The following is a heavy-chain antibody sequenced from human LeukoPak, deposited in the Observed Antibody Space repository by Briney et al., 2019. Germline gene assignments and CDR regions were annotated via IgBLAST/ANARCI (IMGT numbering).Heavy chain of an antibody. V-gene: IGHV1-2*02. J-gene: IGHJ4*02. Sequence: ASVKVSCKASGYTFTGYYMHWVRQAPGQGLEWMGWINPNSGGTNYAQKFQGRVTMTRDTSISTAYMELSRLRSDDTAVYYCARTRVGYCSGGSCSIFDYWGQGTLVTVSS. CDR1: GYTFTGYY. CDR2: INPNSGGT. D-gene: IGHD2-15*01. CDR3: ARTRVGYCSGGSCSIFDY.